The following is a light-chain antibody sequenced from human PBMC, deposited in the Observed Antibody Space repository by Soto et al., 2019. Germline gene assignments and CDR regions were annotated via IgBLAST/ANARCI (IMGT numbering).Light chain of an antibody. CDR3: NSYSSGSPPYV. J-gene: IGLJ1*01. V-gene: IGLV2-14*03. CDR1: SSYVGDYHY. Sequence: QSVLTQPASMSGSPGQSITSSCTGTSSYVGDYHYVSWYQLHPGKAPKLLIYDVTIRPSGVSNRFSGSKSGNTASLTISGLQAADEVDYYCNSYSSGSPPYVFGTGPKVPVL. CDR2: DVT.